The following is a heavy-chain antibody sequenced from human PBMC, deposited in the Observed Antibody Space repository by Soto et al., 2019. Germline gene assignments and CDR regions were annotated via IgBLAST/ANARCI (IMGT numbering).Heavy chain of an antibody. J-gene: IGHJ3*02. Sequence: PGGSLRLSCSASAYSISTYWMSWVRQAPGKGLEWVANVKQDGSEEYYADSVKGRVTISRDNAKNSLYLHMNSMGAEDTAVYFCARHQLYDYDSFGKTIYTLDIWGNGTMVTVS. CDR2: VKQDGSEE. CDR3: ARHQLYDYDSFGKTIYTLDI. V-gene: IGHV3-7*01. CDR1: AYSISTYW. D-gene: IGHD3-22*01.